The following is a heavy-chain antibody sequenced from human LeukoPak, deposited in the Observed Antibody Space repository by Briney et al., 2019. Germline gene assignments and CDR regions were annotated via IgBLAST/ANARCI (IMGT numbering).Heavy chain of an antibody. CDR1: GYTFTSYA. CDR2: INAGNGNT. D-gene: IGHD6-19*01. V-gene: IGHV1-3*01. CDR3: ARDLGYSSGWYPPTGY. J-gene: IGHJ4*02. Sequence: GASVKVSCKASGYTFTSYAMHWVRQAPGQRLEWMGWINAGNGNTKYSQKFQGRVTITRDTSASTAYTELSSLRSEDTAVYYCARDLGYSSGWYPPTGYWGQGTLVTVSS.